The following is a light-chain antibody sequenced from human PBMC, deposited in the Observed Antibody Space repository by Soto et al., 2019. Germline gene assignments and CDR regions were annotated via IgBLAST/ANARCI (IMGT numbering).Light chain of an antibody. CDR1: QSISSY. Sequence: DIQMTQSPSSLSASVGDRVTITSRASQSISSYLNWYQQKPGKAPKLLIYAASSLQSGVPSRFSGSGSGTDFTLTISSLQPEDFATYYCQQSYCTPWTFGQGTKVEIK. J-gene: IGKJ1*01. V-gene: IGKV1-39*01. CDR3: QQSYCTPWT. CDR2: AAS.